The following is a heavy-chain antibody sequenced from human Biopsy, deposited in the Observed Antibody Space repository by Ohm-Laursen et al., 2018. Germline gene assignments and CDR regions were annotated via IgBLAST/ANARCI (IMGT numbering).Heavy chain of an antibody. J-gene: IGHJ4*03. V-gene: IGHV1-2*02. Sequence: ASVKVSCKASGFSFTGYYIHWVRQAPGQGLEWMGWISPKSGDTNYAHKFQGNITMTRGTSMNTAYMEMSRLRCDDTAVYYCALQSVAQMKNFDYWGQGTTVTVSS. D-gene: IGHD6-19*01. CDR3: ALQSVAQMKNFDY. CDR1: GFSFTGYY. CDR2: ISPKSGDT.